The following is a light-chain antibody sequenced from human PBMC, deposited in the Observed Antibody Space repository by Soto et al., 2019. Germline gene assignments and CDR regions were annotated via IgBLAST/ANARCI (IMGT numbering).Light chain of an antibody. J-gene: IGKJ1*01. CDR1: QSVGDTY. CDR3: QQYNNWPRR. Sequence: VLAQSPRALSLSPGGRATLSCRASQSVGDTYLAWYQQKPGQAPRLLMYSTSIRATGIPDRFSGSGSGTDFTLTISRLEPEDFAVYYCQQYNNWPRRFGQGTKVDI. CDR2: STS. V-gene: IGKV3-20*01.